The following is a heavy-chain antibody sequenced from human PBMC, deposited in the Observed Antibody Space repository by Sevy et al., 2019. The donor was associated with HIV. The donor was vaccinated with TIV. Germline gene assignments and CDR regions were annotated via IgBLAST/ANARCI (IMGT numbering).Heavy chain of an antibody. Sequence: GGSLRLSCAASGFRLSDYSMHWVRQAPGKGLEWVAVISYDGRNNKYNIDSVKGRFTISRDNSKNTLFLQMNSLRAEDSAIYYCARDRGEILHSAFDYWGQGTLVTVSS. V-gene: IGHV3-30*14. D-gene: IGHD3-16*01. CDR1: GFRLSDYS. CDR3: ARDRGEILHSAFDY. J-gene: IGHJ4*02. CDR2: ISYDGRNNK.